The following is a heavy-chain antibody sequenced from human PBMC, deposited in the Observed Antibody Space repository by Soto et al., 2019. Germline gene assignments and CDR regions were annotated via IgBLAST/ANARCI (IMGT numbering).Heavy chain of an antibody. CDR3: ARSSSTVTMTAFDI. D-gene: IGHD4-17*01. CDR2: IYYSGST. J-gene: IGHJ3*02. V-gene: IGHV4-61*01. Sequence: SETLSLTCTVSGGSVSSGSYYWSWIRQPPGKGLEWIGYIYYSGSTNYNPSLKSRVTISVDTSKNQFSLKLSSVTAADTAVYYCARSSSTVTMTAFDIWGQGTVVTVSS. CDR1: GGSVSSGSYY.